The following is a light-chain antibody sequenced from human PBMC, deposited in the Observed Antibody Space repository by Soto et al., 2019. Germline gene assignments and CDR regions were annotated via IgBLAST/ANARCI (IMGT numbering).Light chain of an antibody. CDR2: GAS. CDR1: QSVSSSY. J-gene: IGKJ1*01. Sequence: EIVLTQSPGTLSLSPGERGTLSCRASQSVSSSYLAWYQQKPGQAPRLLIYGASSRATGIPDRFSGSGSGTDFTLTISRLEPEDFAVYYCQQYDSSPKTFXRGTKVDIK. V-gene: IGKV3-20*01. CDR3: QQYDSSPKT.